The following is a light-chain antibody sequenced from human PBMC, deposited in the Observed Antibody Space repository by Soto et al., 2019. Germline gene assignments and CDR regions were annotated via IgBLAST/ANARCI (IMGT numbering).Light chain of an antibody. J-gene: IGLJ2*01. CDR2: STH. CDR1: NSNIGTYT. CDR3: QVWDSSSDHVV. Sequence: QSVLTQPPSASGTPGQRVTISCSGSNSNIGTYTVNWFRQVPGTAPSLLIFSTHQRPSGVPDRFSGSNSGNTATLTISRVEAGDEADYYCQVWDSSSDHVVFGGGTKLTVL. V-gene: IGLV1-44*01.